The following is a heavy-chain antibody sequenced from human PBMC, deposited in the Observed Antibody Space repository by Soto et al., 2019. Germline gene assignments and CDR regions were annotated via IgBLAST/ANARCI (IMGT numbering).Heavy chain of an antibody. CDR1: GDSISSYY. V-gene: IGHV4-59*01. D-gene: IGHD2-2*01. J-gene: IGHJ5*02. Sequence: QVQLQESGPGLVKPSETLSLTCTVSGDSISSYYWSWIRQPPGKGLEWIGYIYYSGSTKYNPYLKSRVTISVDTSKNQFSLKLSSVTAADTAVYYCARATGSSTSCYAWLVWFDPWGQGTLVTVSS. CDR3: ARATGSSTSCYAWLVWFDP. CDR2: IYYSGST.